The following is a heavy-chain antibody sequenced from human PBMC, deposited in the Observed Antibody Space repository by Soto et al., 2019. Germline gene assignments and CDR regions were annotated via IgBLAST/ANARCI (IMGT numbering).Heavy chain of an antibody. V-gene: IGHV1-58*02. CDR2: IVVGSGNT. CDR3: ARLTLAQDSSGYHIFDY. J-gene: IGHJ4*02. Sequence: ASVKVSCKASGFTFTSSAMQWVRQARGQRLEWIGWIVVGSGNTNYAQKFQERVTITRDRSINTAFLEWSSLKASDSAMYYCARLTLAQDSSGYHIFDYWGLGTLVTVSS. CDR1: GFTFTSSA. D-gene: IGHD3-22*01.